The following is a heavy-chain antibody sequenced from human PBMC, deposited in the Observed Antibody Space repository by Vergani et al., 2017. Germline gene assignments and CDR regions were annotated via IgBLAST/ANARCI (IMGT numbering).Heavy chain of an antibody. CDR1: GFTFSSYA. D-gene: IGHD1-26*01. CDR2: ISGSGGST. Sequence: EVQLLESGGGLVQPGGSLRLSCAASGFTFSSYAMSWVRQAPGKGLEWVSAISGSGGSTYYADSVKGRFTISRDNSKNTLYLQMNSLRAEDTAVYYCATAQVGATDYSYYYYYMDVWGKGTTVTVSS. V-gene: IGHV3-23*01. CDR3: ATAQVGATDYSYYYYYMDV. J-gene: IGHJ6*03.